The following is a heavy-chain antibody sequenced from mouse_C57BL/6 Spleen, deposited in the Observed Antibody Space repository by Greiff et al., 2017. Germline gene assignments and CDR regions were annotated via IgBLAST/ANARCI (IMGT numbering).Heavy chain of an antibody. CDR1: GYAFSSYW. J-gene: IGHJ3*01. V-gene: IGHV1-80*01. CDR2: IYPGDGDT. CDR3: ARWAAQATPFAY. D-gene: IGHD3-2*02. Sequence: VQLQESGAELVKPGASVKISCKASGYAFSSYWMNWVKQRPGKGLEWIGQIYPGDGDTNYNGKFKGKATLTADKSSSTAYMQPSSLTSEDSAVYFCARWAAQATPFAYWGQGTLVTVSA.